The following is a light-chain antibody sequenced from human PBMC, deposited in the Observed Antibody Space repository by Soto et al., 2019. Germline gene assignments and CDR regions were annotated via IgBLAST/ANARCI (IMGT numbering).Light chain of an antibody. J-gene: IGLJ1*01. Sequence: QSALTQPPSVSGSPGQSVTISCSGTNSDIGSYNRVSWYQQPPGTAPKLIIYEVSHRPSGVPARFSGSKSANAASLTISGLQAEDEADYYCCSYATSSYVFGTGTKVTVL. CDR2: EVS. CDR1: NSDIGSYNR. CDR3: CSYATSSYV. V-gene: IGLV2-18*02.